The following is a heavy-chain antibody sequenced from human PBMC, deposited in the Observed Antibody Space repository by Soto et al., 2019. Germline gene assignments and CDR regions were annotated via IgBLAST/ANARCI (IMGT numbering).Heavy chain of an antibody. CDR3: ARVLHGSSWPYYYYYGMDV. D-gene: IGHD6-13*01. CDR2: IYYSGST. CDR1: GGSISSGGYY. V-gene: IGHV4-31*03. Sequence: SETLSLTCTVSGGSISSGGYYWSWIRQHPGKGLEWIGYIYYSGSTHYNPSLKSRVTISVDTSKNQFSLKLSSVTAADTAVYYCARVLHGSSWPYYYYYGMDVWGQGTTVTVSS. J-gene: IGHJ6*02.